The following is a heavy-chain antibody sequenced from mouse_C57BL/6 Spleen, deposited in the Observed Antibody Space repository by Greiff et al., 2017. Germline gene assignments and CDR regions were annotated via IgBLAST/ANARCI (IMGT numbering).Heavy chain of an antibody. V-gene: IGHV1-55*01. CDR1: GYTFTSYW. CDR2: IYPGSGST. CDR3: ARSLYYAMDY. Sequence: QVQLQQPGAELVKPGASVTMSCKASGYTFTSYWITWVKQRPGQGLEWIGDIYPGSGSTNYNEKFKRKATLTVDTSSSTSYMQLSSLTSEDAAVYYCARSLYYAMDYWGQGTSVTVSS. J-gene: IGHJ4*01.